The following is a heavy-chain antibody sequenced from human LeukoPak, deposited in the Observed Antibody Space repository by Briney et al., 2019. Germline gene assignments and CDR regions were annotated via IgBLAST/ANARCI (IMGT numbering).Heavy chain of an antibody. CDR1: GFTFTKYA. CDR3: ARGEAYYYDSSGYYGGYFDY. J-gene: IGHJ4*02. Sequence: GGSLRLSCAASGFTFTKYAMSWVRQAAGKGLEWVSAIGGSGTKTFYAESVKGRFTISRDNAKNSLYLQMNSLRAEDTAVYYCARGEAYYYDSSGYYGGYFDYWGQGTLVTVSS. D-gene: IGHD3-22*01. CDR2: IGGSGTKT. V-gene: IGHV3-23*01.